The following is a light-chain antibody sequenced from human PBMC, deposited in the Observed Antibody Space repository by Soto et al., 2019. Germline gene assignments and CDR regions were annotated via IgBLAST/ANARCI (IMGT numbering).Light chain of an antibody. CDR2: LNSDGSH. Sequence: QLVLTQPPSASASLGASVKLTCTLSSGHNSYAIAWHQQQPEKGPRYLMKLNSDGSHSKGDGIPDRFSGSSSGAERYLTISSLQSEYEADYYCQTWSTDIRVFGGGTKVTVL. CDR3: QTWSTDIRV. J-gene: IGLJ3*02. V-gene: IGLV4-69*01. CDR1: SGHNSYA.